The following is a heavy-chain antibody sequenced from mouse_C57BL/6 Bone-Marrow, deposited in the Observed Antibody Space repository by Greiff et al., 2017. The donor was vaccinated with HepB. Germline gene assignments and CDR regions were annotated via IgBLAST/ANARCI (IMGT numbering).Heavy chain of an antibody. V-gene: IGHV5-12*01. CDR3: AREGLLLPMDY. D-gene: IGHD1-1*01. Sequence: DVMLVESGGGLVQPGGSLKLSCAASGFTFSDYYMYWVRQTPEKRLEWVAYISNGGGSTYYPDTVKGRFTISRDNAKNTLYLQMSRLKSEDTAMYYCAREGLLLPMDYWGQGTSVTVSS. J-gene: IGHJ4*01. CDR2: ISNGGGST. CDR1: GFTFSDYY.